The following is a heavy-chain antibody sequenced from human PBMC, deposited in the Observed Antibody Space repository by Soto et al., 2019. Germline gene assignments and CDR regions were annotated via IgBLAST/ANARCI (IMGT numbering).Heavy chain of an antibody. CDR3: AKVRYGAVAGFDY. CDR2: ISGSGGST. V-gene: IGHV3-23*01. Sequence: GGSLRLSCAASGFTFSSYAMSWVRQAPGKGLEWVSAISGSGGSTYYADSVKGRFTISRDNSKDTLYLQMNSLRAEDTAVYYCAKVRYGAVAGFDYWGQGTLVTVSS. J-gene: IGHJ4*02. D-gene: IGHD6-19*01. CDR1: GFTFSSYA.